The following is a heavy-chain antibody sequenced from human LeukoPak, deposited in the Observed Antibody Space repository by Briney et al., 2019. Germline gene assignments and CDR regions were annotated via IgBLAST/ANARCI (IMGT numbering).Heavy chain of an antibody. CDR2: IYYSGST. D-gene: IGHD2-15*01. Sequence: SETLSLTCTVSSGSISSHYWSWIRQPPGKGLEWIGYIYYSGSTNYNPSLKSRVTISVDTSKNQFSLKLSSVTAADTAVYYCARDSGGSPGFDYWGQGTLVTVSS. CDR3: ARDSGGSPGFDY. V-gene: IGHV4-59*11. CDR1: SGSISSHY. J-gene: IGHJ4*02.